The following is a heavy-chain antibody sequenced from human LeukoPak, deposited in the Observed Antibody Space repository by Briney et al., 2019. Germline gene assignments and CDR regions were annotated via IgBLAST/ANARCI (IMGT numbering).Heavy chain of an antibody. CDR3: ARVRIQRYYGMDV. J-gene: IGHJ6*02. Sequence: PGGSLRLSCAASGFTFSSYAMSWVRQAPGKGLEWVSAISGSGGSTYYADSVKGRFTISRDNAKNSLYLQMNSLRAEDTAVYYCARVRIQRYYGMDVWGQGTTVTVSS. V-gene: IGHV3-23*01. CDR2: ISGSGGST. CDR1: GFTFSSYA. D-gene: IGHD5-24*01.